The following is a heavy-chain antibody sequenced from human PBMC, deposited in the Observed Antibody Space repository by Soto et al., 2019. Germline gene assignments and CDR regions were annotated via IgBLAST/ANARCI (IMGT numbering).Heavy chain of an antibody. V-gene: IGHV3-33*06. CDR1: GFTFSSYG. CDR3: AKGSSGWYFSGRNTLFDY. J-gene: IGHJ4*02. CDR2: IWYDGSNK. D-gene: IGHD6-19*01. Sequence: GGSLRLSCAASGFTFSSYGMHWVRQAPGKGLEWVAVIWYDGSNKYYADSVKGRFTISRDNSKTTLYLQMNRLRAEDTAVYYCAKGSSGWYFSGRNTLFDYWGPGTLVTVSS.